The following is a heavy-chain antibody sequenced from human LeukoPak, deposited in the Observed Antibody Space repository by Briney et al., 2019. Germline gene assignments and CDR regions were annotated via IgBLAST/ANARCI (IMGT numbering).Heavy chain of an antibody. J-gene: IGHJ5*02. Sequence: GGSLRLSCAASGFTFSSYAMSWVRQAPGKGLEWVSAISGSGGSTYYADSVKGRFTNSRDNSKNTLYLQMNSLRAEDTAVYYCAKDVGYCSSTSCYSDPWGQGPLVTVSS. V-gene: IGHV3-23*01. CDR3: AKDVGYCSSTSCYSDP. D-gene: IGHD2-2*02. CDR2: ISGSGGST. CDR1: GFTFSSYA.